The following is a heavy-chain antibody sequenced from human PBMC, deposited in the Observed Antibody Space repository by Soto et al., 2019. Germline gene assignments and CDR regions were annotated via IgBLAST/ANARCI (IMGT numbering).Heavy chain of an antibody. V-gene: IGHV3-21*01. CDR3: ARVSGFLEWLSPRNWFDP. D-gene: IGHD3-3*01. J-gene: IGHJ5*02. CDR2: ISSSSSYI. Sequence: EVQLVESRGGLVKPGGSLRLSCAASGFTFSSYSMNWVRQAPGKGLEWVSSISSSSSYIYYADSVKGRFTISRDNAKNSLYLQMNSLRAEDTAVYYCARVSGFLEWLSPRNWFDPWGQGTLVTVSS. CDR1: GFTFSSYS.